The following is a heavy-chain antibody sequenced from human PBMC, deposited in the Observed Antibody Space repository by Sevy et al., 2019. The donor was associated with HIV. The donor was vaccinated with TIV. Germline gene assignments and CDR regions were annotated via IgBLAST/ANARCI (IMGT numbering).Heavy chain of an antibody. D-gene: IGHD3-10*01. Sequence: SETLSLTCTVSGGSISSGSYYWSWIRQPAGKGLEWIGRIYNSGSTNYNPSLKSRVTISVDTSKNQFSLKLSSVTAADTAVYYCARGRFYGSGSYSPFDYWGQGTLVTVSS. V-gene: IGHV4-61*02. CDR2: IYNSGST. CDR1: GGSISSGSYY. CDR3: ARGRFYGSGSYSPFDY. J-gene: IGHJ4*02.